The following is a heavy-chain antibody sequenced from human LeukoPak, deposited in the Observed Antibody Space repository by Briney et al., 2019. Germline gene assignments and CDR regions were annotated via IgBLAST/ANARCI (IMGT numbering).Heavy chain of an antibody. CDR1: GFTFSSYA. CDR2: INIDGSST. J-gene: IGHJ4*02. CDR3: AKDVRMTAIRGFDY. Sequence: GGSLRLPCSPPGFTFSSYALHWVRQAPGKGLGWVSRINIDGSSTSYAHSLKGRFTISTDNSKNTMYLEINRLRAEDTAVYYCAKDVRMTAIRGFDYWGQGTLVTVSS. D-gene: IGHD2-21*02. V-gene: IGHV3-74*01.